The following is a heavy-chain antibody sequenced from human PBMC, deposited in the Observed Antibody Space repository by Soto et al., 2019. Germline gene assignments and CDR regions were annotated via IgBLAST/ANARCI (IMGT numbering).Heavy chain of an antibody. CDR1: GFTFSSYA. J-gene: IGHJ6*02. Sequence: EVQLWESGGGLVQPGGSLRLSCAASGFTFSSYAMSGVRQAPGKGLEWVSAISGSGGSTYYADSVKGRFTISRDNSKNTLYLQMNSLRAEDTAVYYCAKYGRWLVHFYYYGMDVWGQGTTVTVSS. V-gene: IGHV3-23*01. CDR2: ISGSGGST. CDR3: AKYGRWLVHFYYYGMDV. D-gene: IGHD6-19*01.